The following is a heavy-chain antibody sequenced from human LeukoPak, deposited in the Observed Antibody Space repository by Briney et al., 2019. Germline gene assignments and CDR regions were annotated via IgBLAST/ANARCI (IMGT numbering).Heavy chain of an antibody. D-gene: IGHD1-7*01. Sequence: ASVKVSCKASGYTFTTYYMHWVRQAPGQGFEWVGIINPRGGSTTYAQKFQGRVTMTRDTSTSTVYMELSSLKSDDTAVYYCARGGGPGNYPFDFWGQGTLVTVSS. CDR2: INPRGGST. CDR3: ARGGGPGNYPFDF. CDR1: GYTFTTYY. V-gene: IGHV1-46*01. J-gene: IGHJ4*02.